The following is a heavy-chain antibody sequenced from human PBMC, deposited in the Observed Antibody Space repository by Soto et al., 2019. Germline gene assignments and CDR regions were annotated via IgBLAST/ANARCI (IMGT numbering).Heavy chain of an antibody. V-gene: IGHV3-48*02. CDR2: ISSSSSSI. CDR3: ARGHDSSGYLFDY. CDR1: GFTFSSYS. D-gene: IGHD3-22*01. J-gene: IGHJ4*02. Sequence: GGSLRLSCAASGFTFSSYSMNWVRQAPGKGLEWVSFISSSSSSIYYADPVQGRFTISRDNAKNSLYLQMNSLRDEDTAVYYCARGHDSSGYLFDYWGQGTLVTVSS.